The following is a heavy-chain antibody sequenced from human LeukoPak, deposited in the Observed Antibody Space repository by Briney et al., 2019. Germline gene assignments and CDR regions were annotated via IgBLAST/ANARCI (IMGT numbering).Heavy chain of an antibody. Sequence: PSETLSLTCTVSGGSISSYYWSWIRQPPGKGLEGMGDIYYSGRTNYNPSIKSRVTISVDTSKNQFSLKLSSVTAADTAVYYCARDTRRNYDVWSGYYGAYAFDIWGQGTMVTVSS. CDR1: GGSISSYY. CDR3: ARDTRRNYDVWSGYYGAYAFDI. D-gene: IGHD3-3*01. J-gene: IGHJ3*02. V-gene: IGHV4-59*12. CDR2: IYYSGRT.